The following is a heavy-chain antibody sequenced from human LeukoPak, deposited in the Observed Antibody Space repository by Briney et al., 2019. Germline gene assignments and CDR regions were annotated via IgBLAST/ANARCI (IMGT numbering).Heavy chain of an antibody. CDR3: ARGRRRFGELPHFDY. CDR1: GGSFSGYY. CDR2: INHSGST. Sequence: PSETLSLTCAVYGGSFSGYYWSWIRQPPGKGLEWIGEINHSGSTNYNPSLKSRVTISVDTSKNQFSLKLSSVTAADTAVYYCARGRRRFGELPHFDYWGQGTLVTVSS. D-gene: IGHD3-10*01. J-gene: IGHJ4*02. V-gene: IGHV4-34*01.